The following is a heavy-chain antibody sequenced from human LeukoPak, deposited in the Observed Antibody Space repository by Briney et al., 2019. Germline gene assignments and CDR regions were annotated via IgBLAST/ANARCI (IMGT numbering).Heavy chain of an antibody. V-gene: IGHV3-23*01. CDR1: GFSFSSYD. CDR2: ISESSDSI. J-gene: IGHJ4*02. Sequence: GGSLRLSCAASGFSFSSYDMNWVRQAPGKGLEWVSYISESSDSIYYADSVKGRFTISRDNSKNTLYLQMNSLRAEDTAVYYCAKDKRITIFGVVTHFDYWGQGTLVTVSS. CDR3: AKDKRITIFGVVTHFDY. D-gene: IGHD3-3*01.